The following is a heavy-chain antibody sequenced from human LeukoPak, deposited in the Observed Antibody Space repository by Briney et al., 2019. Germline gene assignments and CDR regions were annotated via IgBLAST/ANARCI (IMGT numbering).Heavy chain of an antibody. CDR2: IYYRGNT. D-gene: IGHD1-1*01. CDR3: GSDGQLPIDY. J-gene: IGHJ4*02. CDR1: GGSISGSSYY. Sequence: PSETLSLTCTVSGGSISGSSYYWGWIRQPPGKGLEWIGTIYYRGNTYYNPSLKSRVSISVDTSKNQFSLSLRSVTAADTAVYYCGSDGQLPIDYWGQGTLVTVSS. V-gene: IGHV4-39*07.